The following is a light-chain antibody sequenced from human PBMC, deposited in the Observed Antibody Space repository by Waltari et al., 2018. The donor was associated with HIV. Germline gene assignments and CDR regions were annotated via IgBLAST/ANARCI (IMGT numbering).Light chain of an antibody. CDR2: RDT. Sequence: SYELTQPPSVPVSPGQTARVPCSGDALPKRYAYWYQQRPGQAPVLLIFRDTERPSGIPERFSSSSSGTTVTLTIRAVQAEDEADYYCQSTDSSGVYWVFGGGTTLTVL. CDR1: ALPKRY. J-gene: IGLJ3*02. V-gene: IGLV3-25*03. CDR3: QSTDSSGVYWV.